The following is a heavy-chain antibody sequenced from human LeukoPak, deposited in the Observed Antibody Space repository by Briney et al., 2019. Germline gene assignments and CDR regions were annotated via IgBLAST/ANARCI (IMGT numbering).Heavy chain of an antibody. Sequence: GGSLRLSCAVSGITLSNYGMSWVRQAPGKGLEWVAGISDRGGRTNYADSVKGRFTISRENSKNTLYLQMTSLRAEPTAVYFCPKRGVVIRVILVGFHKEAYYFASWGQGALVTVSS. CDR1: GITLSNYG. D-gene: IGHD3-10*01. CDR3: PKRGVVIRVILVGFHKEAYYFAS. CDR2: ISDRGGRT. J-gene: IGHJ4*02. V-gene: IGHV3-23*01.